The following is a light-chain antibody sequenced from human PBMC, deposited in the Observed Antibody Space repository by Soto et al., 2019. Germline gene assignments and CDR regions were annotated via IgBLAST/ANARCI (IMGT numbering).Light chain of an antibody. J-gene: IGLJ1*01. CDR1: SSNIGGNS. CDR3: QSFDSSLNGRV. V-gene: IGLV1-51*01. Sequence: QSVMTQPPSVSAAPGQKVTISCSGSSSNIGGNSVSWYQQLPGTAPKLLIYDDNKRPSGIPDRFSGSKSGTSATLGITGFQTGDEADYYCQSFDSSLNGRVFGTGTKLTVL. CDR2: DDN.